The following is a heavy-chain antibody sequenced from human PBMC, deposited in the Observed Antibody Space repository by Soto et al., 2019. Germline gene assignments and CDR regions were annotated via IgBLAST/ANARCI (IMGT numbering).Heavy chain of an antibody. CDR3: AKDLQSYGDYDYYCYGMDV. CDR1: GFTFRTYG. CDR2: ISYDGTNE. V-gene: IGHV3-30*18. Sequence: VQLVESGGGEVQPGRSLTISCAASGFTFRTYGMHWVRQTPGKGLEWVAVISYDGTNEFYSDSVKGRFTISRDNFKNTLTLQMNSLRADDTAVYSCAKDLQSYGDYDYYCYGMDVWGIGTRVTVSS. D-gene: IGHD4-17*01. J-gene: IGHJ6*04.